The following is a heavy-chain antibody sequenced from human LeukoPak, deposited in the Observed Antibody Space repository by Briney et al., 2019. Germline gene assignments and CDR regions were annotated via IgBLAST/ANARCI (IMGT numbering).Heavy chain of an antibody. Sequence: PSQTLSLTCTVSGDSINSNNYYWICIRHPAGKGREGIGYIYYSGSTNYNPSLKSRVTISVDMSKNQLSLKLSSVTAADTAVYYCARGEMATIEDAFDIWGQGTMVTVSS. CDR1: GDSINSNNYY. CDR2: IYYSGST. J-gene: IGHJ3*02. D-gene: IGHD5-24*01. CDR3: ARGEMATIEDAFDI. V-gene: IGHV4-61*10.